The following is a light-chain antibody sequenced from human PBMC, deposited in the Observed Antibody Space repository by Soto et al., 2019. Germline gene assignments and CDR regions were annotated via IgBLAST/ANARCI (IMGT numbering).Light chain of an antibody. CDR1: QSISSY. Sequence: EIVLTQSPATLSLSPGERPTLSCRASQSISSYLAWYQQKPGQAPRLLIYDASTRATGIPPRFSGSGSGTDFTLTISCLEPEDFAVYYCQQRSNWPPITFGQGTRVEIK. J-gene: IGKJ5*01. V-gene: IGKV3-11*01. CDR3: QQRSNWPPIT. CDR2: DAS.